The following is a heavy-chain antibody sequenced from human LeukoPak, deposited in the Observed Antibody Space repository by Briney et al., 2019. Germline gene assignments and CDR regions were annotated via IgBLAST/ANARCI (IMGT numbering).Heavy chain of an antibody. D-gene: IGHD6-19*01. CDR3: ARAPSSGRSAPYYFDY. Sequence: RASVKVSCKASGSTFTNYGITWVRQAPGQGLEWMGWISVYNGNTNYAQNLQGRVTVTTDTSTSTAYIEVRSLRSDDTAVYYCARAPSSGRSAPYYFDYWGQGTLVTVSS. CDR2: ISVYNGNT. J-gene: IGHJ4*02. CDR1: GSTFTNYG. V-gene: IGHV1-18*01.